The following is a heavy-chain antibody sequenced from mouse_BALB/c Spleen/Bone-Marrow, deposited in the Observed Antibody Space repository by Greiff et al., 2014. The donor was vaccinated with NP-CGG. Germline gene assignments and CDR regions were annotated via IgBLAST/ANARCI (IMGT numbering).Heavy chain of an antibody. J-gene: IGHJ4*01. CDR2: VYPGGGYT. CDR3: ASMRSYAMDY. Sequence: VQLVESGAELVRPGTSVKISCKASGYTFTNYWLGWVKQRPGHGLEWIGDVYPGGGYTNYNEKFKGKATLTADTSSSTAYMQLSSLTSEDSAVYFCASMRSYAMDYWGQGTSVTVSS. CDR1: GYTFTNYW. D-gene: IGHD6-5*01. V-gene: IGHV1-63*02.